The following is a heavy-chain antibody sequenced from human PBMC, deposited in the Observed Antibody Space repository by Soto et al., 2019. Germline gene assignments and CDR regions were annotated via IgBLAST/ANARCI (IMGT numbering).Heavy chain of an antibody. V-gene: IGHV4-38-2*01. D-gene: IGHD6-19*01. CDR3: ARVHVMVVAGSTFDY. J-gene: IGHJ4*01. CDR1: GDSISSGYY. CDR2: IYHSGTT. Sequence: SETLSLTCAVSGDSISSGYYWAWIRQPPGKGLEWIGSIYHSGTTYYNPSLESRVTISVDTSNNQFSLKLTSVTAADTAVYYCARVHVMVVAGSTFDYWGHGTLVTVSS.